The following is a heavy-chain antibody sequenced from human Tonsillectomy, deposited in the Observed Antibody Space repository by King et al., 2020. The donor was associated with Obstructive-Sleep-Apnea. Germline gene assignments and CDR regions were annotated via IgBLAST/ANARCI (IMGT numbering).Heavy chain of an antibody. CDR2: IYYSGST. J-gene: IGHJ5*02. V-gene: IGHV4-39*07. CDR3: ARDYDFWSGYYTNWFDP. CDR1: GGSIRSSNYY. D-gene: IGHD3-3*01. Sequence: QLQESGPGLVKPSEILSLTCTVSGGSIRSSNYYWGWIRQPPGKGLEWIGSIYYSGSTHYNPALKSRVTISLDTSKNQFSLKLSSVTAAETAVYYCARDYDFWSGYYTNWFDPWGQGTLVTVSS.